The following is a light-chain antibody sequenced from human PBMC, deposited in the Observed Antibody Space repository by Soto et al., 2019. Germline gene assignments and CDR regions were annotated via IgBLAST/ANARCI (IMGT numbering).Light chain of an antibody. CDR3: PLYPSIPWP. V-gene: IGKV4-1*01. J-gene: IGKJ1*01. Sequence: DIVMTQSPDSLAVSLGERATINCKSSQSVFSNSNNKNCIAWYQQKSGQPPKLLIYWASSRESGVNDRFSGGGSGTDFSLTISSLQAEDVATYYCPLYPSIPWPFGQGTRVEIK. CDR1: QSVFSNSNNKNC. CDR2: WAS.